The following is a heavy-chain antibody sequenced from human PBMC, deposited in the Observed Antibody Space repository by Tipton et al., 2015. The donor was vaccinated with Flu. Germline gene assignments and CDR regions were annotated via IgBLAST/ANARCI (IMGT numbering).Heavy chain of an antibody. D-gene: IGHD3-3*01. CDR3: ARVGGAAGYYYMDV. Sequence: GSLRLSCAASGFTFSSYSMNWVRQAPGKGLEWVSYISGSSSAIYYADSVKGRFTISRDNAKNSLYVQMNSLRAEDSAVYYCARVGGAAGYYYMDVWGKGTTVTVSS. V-gene: IGHV3-48*01. J-gene: IGHJ6*03. CDR1: GFTFSSYS. CDR2: ISGSSSAI.